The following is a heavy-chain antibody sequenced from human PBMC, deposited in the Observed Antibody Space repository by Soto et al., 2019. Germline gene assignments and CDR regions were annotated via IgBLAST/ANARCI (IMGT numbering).Heavy chain of an antibody. J-gene: IGHJ6*02. D-gene: IGHD5-18*01. Sequence: GGSLRHSCTSSGFPFISHGLHWVRQAPSRGLEWVAVISYDGTNKQYGDSVKGRFTISRDNSQNTLYLQMNSLRAEDTAVYYCVSNVDTAIGYYYYGMDVWGQGTTVTVSS. CDR3: VSNVDTAIGYYYYGMDV. CDR2: ISYDGTNK. CDR1: GFPFISHG. V-gene: IGHV3-30*03.